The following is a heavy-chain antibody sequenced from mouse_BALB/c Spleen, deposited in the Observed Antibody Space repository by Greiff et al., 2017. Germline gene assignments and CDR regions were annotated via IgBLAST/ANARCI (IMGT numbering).Heavy chain of an antibody. Sequence: EVQRVESGGGLVQPGGSLKLSCAASGFTFSSYTMSWVRQTPEKRLEWVAYISNGGGSTYYPDTVKGRFTISRDNAKNTLYLQMSSLKSEDTAMYYCARQPLYYAMDYWGQGTSVTVSS. V-gene: IGHV5-12-2*01. CDR1: GFTFSSYT. CDR3: ARQPLYYAMDY. J-gene: IGHJ4*01. CDR2: ISNGGGST.